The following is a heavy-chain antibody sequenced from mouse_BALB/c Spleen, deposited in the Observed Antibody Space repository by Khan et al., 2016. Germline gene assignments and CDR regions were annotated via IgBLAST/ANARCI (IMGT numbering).Heavy chain of an antibody. CDR2: INPSTGYT. Sequence: QVRLQQSGAELAKPGASVKMSCKASGYTFTSYWMHWVKQRPGQGLEWIGYINPSTGYTEYNQKFKDKATLTADKSSSTAYMQLSSLTSEDSAVYYCAYYGNYDYGGQGTTLTVSS. V-gene: IGHV1-7*01. D-gene: IGHD2-1*01. J-gene: IGHJ2*01. CDR1: GYTFTSYW. CDR3: AYYGNYDY.